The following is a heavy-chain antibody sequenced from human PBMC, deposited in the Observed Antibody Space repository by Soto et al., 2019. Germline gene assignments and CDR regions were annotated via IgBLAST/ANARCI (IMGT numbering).Heavy chain of an antibody. CDR1: GGTFSSYA. V-gene: IGHV1-69*01. Sequence: QVQLVQSGAEVKKPGSSVKVSCKASGGTFSSYAISWVRQAPGQGLEWMGGIIPIFGTANYAQKFQGRVTITADESTSTAYMELSSLRSEDTAVYYCARDPKYYYYSSGYYPYYFDYWGQGTLVTVSS. D-gene: IGHD3-22*01. CDR2: IIPIFGTA. CDR3: ARDPKYYYYSSGYYPYYFDY. J-gene: IGHJ4*02.